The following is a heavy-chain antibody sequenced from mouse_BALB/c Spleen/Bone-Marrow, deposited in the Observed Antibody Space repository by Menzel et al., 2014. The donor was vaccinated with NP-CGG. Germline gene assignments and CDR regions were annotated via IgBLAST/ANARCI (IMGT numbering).Heavy chain of an antibody. CDR3: ARDSRSTVSHFDY. Sequence: EVHLVESGGGLVQPGGSLRLSCATSGFTFTDYYMNWVRQPPGKALEWLGFIRNKANGYTTEYSASVKGRFTITRDNSQSIHYLQMNTLRAEASATYYCARDSRSTVSHFDYWGQGTTLTVSS. CDR1: GFTFTDYY. V-gene: IGHV7-3*02. CDR2: IRNKANGYTT. J-gene: IGHJ2*01. D-gene: IGHD1-1*01.